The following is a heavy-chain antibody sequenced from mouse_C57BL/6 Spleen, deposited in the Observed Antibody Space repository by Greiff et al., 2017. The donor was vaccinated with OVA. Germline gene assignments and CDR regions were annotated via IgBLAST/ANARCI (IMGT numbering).Heavy chain of an antibody. J-gene: IGHJ2*01. CDR3: ASRGEGFDY. V-gene: IGHV1-69*01. CDR1: GYTFTSYW. Sequence: QVQLQQPGAELVMPGASVKLPCKASGYTFTSYWMHWVKQRPGQGLEWIGEIDPSDSYTNYNQKFKGKSTLTVDKSSSTAYMQLSSLTSEDSAVYYCASRGEGFDYWGQGTTLTVSS. CDR2: IDPSDSYT. D-gene: IGHD2-13*01.